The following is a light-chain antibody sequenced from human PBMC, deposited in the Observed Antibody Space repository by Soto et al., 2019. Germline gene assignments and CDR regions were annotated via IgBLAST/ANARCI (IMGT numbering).Light chain of an antibody. V-gene: IGLV7-46*01. J-gene: IGLJ1*01. CDR1: TGAVTGGHY. CDR3: LLSYSGASYV. CDR2: DTS. Sequence: QAVVTQEPSLTVSPGGTVTLTCGSSTGAVTGGHYPYWFQQKPGQAPTTLIYDTSSKHSWTPARFSGSLLGGKAALTLSGAQPEDEAEYYCLLSYSGASYVFGAGTKVTVL.